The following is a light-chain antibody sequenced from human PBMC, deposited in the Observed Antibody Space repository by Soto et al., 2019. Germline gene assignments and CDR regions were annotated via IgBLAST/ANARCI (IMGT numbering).Light chain of an antibody. J-gene: IGKJ4*01. CDR2: LGS. Sequence: EIVMTQSPLSLPVTPGEPASISCRSSQSLLHGSGYNYLDWYLQKSGQSPQLLIYLGSYRASGVPERFSGSGSGTDFTLKISRVEAEDVGVYYCMQTLQTPLSFGGGTKVEIK. CDR1: QSLLHGSGYNY. V-gene: IGKV2-28*01. CDR3: MQTLQTPLS.